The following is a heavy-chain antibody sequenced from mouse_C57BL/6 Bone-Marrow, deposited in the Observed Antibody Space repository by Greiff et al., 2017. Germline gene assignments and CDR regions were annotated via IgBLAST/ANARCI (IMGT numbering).Heavy chain of an antibody. CDR3: ARSYYYGSSPYYFDY. CDR1: GYTFTSYT. J-gene: IGHJ2*01. CDR2: INPSSGYT. Sequence: QVQLKQSGAELARPGASVKMSCKASGYTFTSYTMHWVKQRPGQGLEWIGYINPSSGYTKYNQKFKDKATLTADKSSSTAYMQLSSLTSEDSAVYYCARSYYYGSSPYYFDYWGQGTTLTVSS. V-gene: IGHV1-4*01. D-gene: IGHD1-1*01.